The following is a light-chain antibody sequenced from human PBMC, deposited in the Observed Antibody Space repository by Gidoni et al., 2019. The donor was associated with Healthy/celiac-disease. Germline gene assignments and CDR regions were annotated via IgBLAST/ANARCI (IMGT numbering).Light chain of an antibody. V-gene: IGLV2-14*01. J-gene: IGLJ1*01. Sequence: QSALTQPASVSGSPGQSITISCTGTSSDVGGSNYVSWSQQHPGKAPKLMIYDVSNRPSGVSNRFSGSKSGNTDSLTSSGLQAEDEADYYCSSYTSSSTLLVFGTGTKVTGL. CDR2: DVS. CDR1: SSDVGGSNY. CDR3: SSYTSSSTLLV.